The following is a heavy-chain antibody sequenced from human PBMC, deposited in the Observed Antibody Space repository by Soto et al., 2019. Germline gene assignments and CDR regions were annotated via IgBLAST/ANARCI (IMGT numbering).Heavy chain of an antibody. CDR3: ARRDVIAAAGPHFDY. J-gene: IGHJ4*02. CDR1: GGSISSSSYY. CDR2: IYYSGST. D-gene: IGHD6-13*01. Sequence: QLQLQESGPGLVKPSETLSLTCTVSGGSISSSSYYWGWIRQPPGKGLEWIGSIYYSGSTYYNPSLKSRVTISVDTSKNQFSLKLSSVTAADTAVYYCARRDVIAAAGPHFDYWGQGTLVTVSS. V-gene: IGHV4-39*01.